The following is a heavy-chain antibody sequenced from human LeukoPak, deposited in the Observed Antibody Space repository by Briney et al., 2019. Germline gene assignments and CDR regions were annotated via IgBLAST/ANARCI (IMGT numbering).Heavy chain of an antibody. CDR1: GGSIGSYY. D-gene: IGHD2-15*01. V-gene: IGHV4-59*01. CDR2: IYYSGST. Sequence: PSETLSLTCTVSGGSIGSYYWSWIRQPPGKGLEWIGYIYYSGSTNYNPSLKSRVTISVDTSKNQFSLKLSSVTAADTAVYYCARADSGYCSGGSCPNWFDPWGQGTLVTVSS. J-gene: IGHJ5*02. CDR3: ARADSGYCSGGSCPNWFDP.